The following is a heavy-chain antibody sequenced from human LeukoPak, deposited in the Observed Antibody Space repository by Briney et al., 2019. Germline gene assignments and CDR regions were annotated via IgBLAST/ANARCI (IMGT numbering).Heavy chain of an antibody. CDR3: VREGGYGILGY. D-gene: IGHD5-18*01. J-gene: IGHJ4*02. CDR2: TYYRSKWYN. Sequence: SQTLSLTCALSGDSVSSNSASGNCFRQFPSGGLEWLGRTYYRSKWYNDYAVSVKSRITISPDTSRNQCSLQLNSVTPEDTPVYYCVREGGYGILGYWAQGTLVTVSS. V-gene: IGHV6-1*01. CDR1: GDSVSSNSAS.